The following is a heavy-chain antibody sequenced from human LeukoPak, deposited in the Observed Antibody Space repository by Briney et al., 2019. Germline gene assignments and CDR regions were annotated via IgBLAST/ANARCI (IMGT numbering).Heavy chain of an antibody. Sequence: PGGSLRLSCAASGFTFDDYAMHWVRQAPGKGLEWVSGISWNSGSIGYADSVKGRFTISRDNAKNSLYLQMNSLRAEDTALYYCARDIRGLVAVAAPFDYWGQGTLVTVSS. CDR3: ARDIRGLVAVAAPFDY. V-gene: IGHV3-9*01. CDR2: ISWNSGSI. CDR1: GFTFDDYA. D-gene: IGHD6-19*01. J-gene: IGHJ4*02.